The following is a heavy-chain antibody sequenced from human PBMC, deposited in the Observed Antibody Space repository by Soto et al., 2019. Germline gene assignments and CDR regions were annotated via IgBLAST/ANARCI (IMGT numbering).Heavy chain of an antibody. V-gene: IGHV4-4*02. CDR3: ARVAVAGTRFDY. Sequence: QVQLQEPGPGLVKPSGTLSLTCAVSGASISSSNWWSGVRHPPGKGLEWIGEIYHSGSTDYNPSLKSLVTISVDKSQNKFALKLSSVTAAGTAVYYGARVAVAGTRFDYWAQGNLATVSS. CDR1: GASISSSNW. CDR2: IYHSGST. J-gene: IGHJ4*02. D-gene: IGHD6-19*01.